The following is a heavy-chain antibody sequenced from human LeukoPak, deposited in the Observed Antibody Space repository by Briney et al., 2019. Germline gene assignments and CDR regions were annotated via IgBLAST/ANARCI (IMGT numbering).Heavy chain of an antibody. CDR2: IYSSGIT. D-gene: IGHD1-14*01. J-gene: IGHJ4*02. CDR3: ARRGNQFDY. CDR1: GDSISSYY. V-gene: IGHV4-4*09. Sequence: SETLSLTCTVSGDSISSYYWSWIRQPPGKGLEWIGYIYSSGITNYNPSLKSRVTISTDTSKNQLSLQLTSVTAADTAVYYCARRGNQFDYWGRGTLVTVSS.